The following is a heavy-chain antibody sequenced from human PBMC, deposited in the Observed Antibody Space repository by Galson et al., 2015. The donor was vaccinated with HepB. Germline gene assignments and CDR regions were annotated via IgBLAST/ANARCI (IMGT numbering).Heavy chain of an antibody. D-gene: IGHD2-21*02. CDR1: GGSISSYY. J-gene: IGHJ4*02. Sequence: SETLSLTCTVSGGSISSYYWSWIRQPPGKGLEWIGYISYSGSTNYNPSLKSRVTISVDTSKNQFSLKLNSVTAADTAVYYCARHKYCGGDCYKHYFDYWGQGTRVTVSS. CDR3: ARHKYCGGDCYKHYFDY. CDR2: ISYSGST. V-gene: IGHV4-59*08.